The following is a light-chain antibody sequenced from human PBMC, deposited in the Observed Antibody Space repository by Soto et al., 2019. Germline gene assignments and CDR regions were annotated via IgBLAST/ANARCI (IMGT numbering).Light chain of an antibody. CDR1: QSVSSCY. Sequence: DIVLTQSPCTLSLSPGDRATLSCRASQSVSSCYLAWYQQKPGQAPRLLIYGASSRATGIPDRFSGSGSGTDFTLTISRLEPEDVAVYYCQHYGSLVLTFGGGTKVEIK. V-gene: IGKV3-20*01. CDR2: GAS. CDR3: QHYGSLVLT. J-gene: IGKJ4*01.